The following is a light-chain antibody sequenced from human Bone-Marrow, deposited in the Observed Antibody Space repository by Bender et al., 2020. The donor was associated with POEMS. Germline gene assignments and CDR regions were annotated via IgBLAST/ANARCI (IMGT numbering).Light chain of an antibody. CDR1: GSDVDVYDF. CDR2: DVS. V-gene: IGLV2-14*01. Sequence: QSVLTQPASVSGSPGQSITISCTGTGSDVDVYDFVSWYQQHPGKAPKLLIFDVSDRPSGVPDRFSGSKSGTSASLAITGLQSDDEAIYFCVAWDASLNGWVFGGGTKLTVL. CDR3: VAWDASLNGWV. J-gene: IGLJ3*02.